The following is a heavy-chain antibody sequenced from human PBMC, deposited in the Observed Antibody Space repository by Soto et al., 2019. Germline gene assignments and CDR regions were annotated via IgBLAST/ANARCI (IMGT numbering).Heavy chain of an antibody. CDR2: IIPIFGTA. J-gene: IGHJ6*02. CDR3: AREGWGLRTPSYGMHV. V-gene: IGHV1-69*13. CDR1: GGTFSSYA. Sequence: PVKVSCKASGGTFSSYAISWVRQAPGQGLEWMGGIIPIFGTANYAQKFQGRVTITADESTSTAYMELSSLRSEDTAVYYCAREGWGLRTPSYGMHVWGQGTTFSV. D-gene: IGHD5-12*01.